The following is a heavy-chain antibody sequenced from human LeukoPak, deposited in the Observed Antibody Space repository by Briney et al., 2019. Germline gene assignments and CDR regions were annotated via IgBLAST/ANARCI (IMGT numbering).Heavy chain of an antibody. CDR2: IYSDGRT. CDR3: ARDGGAYDSSGYYVYFDY. V-gene: IGHV3-66*01. D-gene: IGHD3-22*01. CDR1: GFTVSSSY. J-gene: IGHJ4*02. Sequence: GGSLRLSCGASGFTVSSSYMNWVRQSPGKGLEWVSVIYSDGRTYYADSVKGRFTISRDNSKNTLYLQMNSLRAEDTAVYYCARDGGAYDSSGYYVYFDYWGQGTLVTVSS.